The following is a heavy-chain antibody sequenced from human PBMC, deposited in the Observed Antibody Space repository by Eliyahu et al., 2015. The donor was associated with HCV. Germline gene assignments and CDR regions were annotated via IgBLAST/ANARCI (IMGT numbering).Heavy chain of an antibody. V-gene: IGHV1-69*04. J-gene: IGHJ6*02. CDR2: XIPILXIA. Sequence: QVQLVQSGAEVKKPGSSVKVSCKASGGTFSSYXIXWVRQAPGQGLEWMGRXIPILXIANYXQKFQGRVTITADKSTSTAYMELSSLRSEDTAVYYCAREGDTAMVEGYYYYGMDVWGQGTTVTVSS. D-gene: IGHD5-18*01. CDR3: AREGDTAMVEGYYYYGMDV. CDR1: GGTFSSYX.